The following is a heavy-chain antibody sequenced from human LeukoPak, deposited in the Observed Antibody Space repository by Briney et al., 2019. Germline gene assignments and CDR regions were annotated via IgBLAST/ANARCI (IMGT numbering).Heavy chain of an antibody. V-gene: IGHV4-59*08. CDR2: IYYSGST. J-gene: IGHJ4*02. CDR1: GGSMNSYY. Sequence: PSETLPLTCSVSGGSMNSYYWSWIRQSPGKGLEWIGYIYYSGSTNYNPSLKSRVTISVDTSKNQFSLKLSSVTAADTAVYYCARHVWLQPFDYWGQGTLVTVSS. D-gene: IGHD3-9*01. CDR3: ARHVWLQPFDY.